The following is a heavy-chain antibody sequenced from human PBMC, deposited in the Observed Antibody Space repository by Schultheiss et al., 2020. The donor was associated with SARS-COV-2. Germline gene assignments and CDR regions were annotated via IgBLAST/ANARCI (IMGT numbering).Heavy chain of an antibody. D-gene: IGHD6-13*01. CDR2: IYHSGST. J-gene: IGHJ6*03. V-gene: IGHV4-38-2*01. CDR3: ARGRAAYYYYYYYMDV. CDR1: GFTVSSNY. Sequence: ESLKISCAASGFTVSSNYMSWVRQAPGKGLEWIGSIYHSGSTYYNPSLKSRVTISVDTSKNQFSLKLSSVTAADTAVYYCARGRAAYYYYYYYMDVWGKGTTVTVSS.